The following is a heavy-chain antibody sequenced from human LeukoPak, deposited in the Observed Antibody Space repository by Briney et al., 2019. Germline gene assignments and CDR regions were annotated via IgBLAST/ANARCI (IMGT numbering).Heavy chain of an antibody. Sequence: ASVKVSCKASGYTFTTYGISWVRQAPRHGLEWMGWISGYNGNTNYAQKLQGRVTMTTDTSTSTAYMELRSLRSDDTAVYYCARGQNYYDSSGYYYAPPNFDYWGQGTLVTVSS. J-gene: IGHJ4*02. D-gene: IGHD3-22*01. CDR3: ARGQNYYDSSGYYYAPPNFDY. V-gene: IGHV1-18*01. CDR1: GYTFTTYG. CDR2: ISGYNGNT.